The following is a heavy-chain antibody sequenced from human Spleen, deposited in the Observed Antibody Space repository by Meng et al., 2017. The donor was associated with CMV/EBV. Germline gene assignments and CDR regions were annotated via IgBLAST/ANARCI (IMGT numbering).Heavy chain of an antibody. Sequence: VQLTQGRAGPFKPSETLSLTCAVYGGSFSGHYWSWIRQPPGKGLEWIGEINHSGSTNYNPSLKSRVTISVDTSKNQFSLKLSSVTAADTAVYYCARVRGDIVLMVYASHIDYWGQGTLVTVSS. J-gene: IGHJ4*02. CDR2: INHSGST. CDR1: GGSFSGHY. CDR3: ARVRGDIVLMVYASHIDY. D-gene: IGHD2-8*01. V-gene: IGHV4-34*01.